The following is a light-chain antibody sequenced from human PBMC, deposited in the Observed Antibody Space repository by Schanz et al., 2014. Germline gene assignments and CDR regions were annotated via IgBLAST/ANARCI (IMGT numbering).Light chain of an antibody. CDR1: QSVRSF. CDR3: QQYNYWPRT. Sequence: EIVLTQSPATLSLSPGERATLSCRASQSVRSFLAWYQQKPGQAPRLLIYGASTRATGIPARFSGSESGTEFTLTISSLQSEDFAVYYCQQYNYWPRTFGQGTKVEIK. J-gene: IGKJ1*01. CDR2: GAS. V-gene: IGKV3-15*01.